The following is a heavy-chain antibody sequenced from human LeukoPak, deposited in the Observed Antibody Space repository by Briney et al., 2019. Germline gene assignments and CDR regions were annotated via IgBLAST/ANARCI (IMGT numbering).Heavy chain of an antibody. J-gene: IGHJ2*01. V-gene: IGHV2-5*08. CDR3: AHLPAFDWYFDL. Sequence: SWIRQPPGKALEWLALIYWDDDKRYSPSLKSRLTITKDTSKNQVVLTMTNMDPVDTATYYCAHLPAFDWYFDLWGRGTLVTVSS. CDR2: IYWDDDK.